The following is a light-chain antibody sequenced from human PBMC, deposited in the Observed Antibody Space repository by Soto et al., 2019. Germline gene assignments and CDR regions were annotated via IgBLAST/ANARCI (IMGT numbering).Light chain of an antibody. CDR3: AAWDDTPWQGV. Sequence: QAVVTQPPSASGTPGQSVSISCSGTKSNVGSNVVNWYQQFPGRAPKLLIHTNTQRPSGVPARFSGSKSGTSASLVISGLQSGDEADYYCAAWDDTPWQGVFGGGTKVTVL. J-gene: IGLJ3*02. CDR2: TNT. V-gene: IGLV1-44*01. CDR1: KSNVGSNV.